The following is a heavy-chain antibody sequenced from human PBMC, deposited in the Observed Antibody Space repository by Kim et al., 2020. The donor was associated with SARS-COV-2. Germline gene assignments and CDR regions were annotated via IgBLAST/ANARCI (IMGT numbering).Heavy chain of an antibody. J-gene: IGHJ4*02. D-gene: IGHD5-12*01. CDR3: ARDSYSGYDSAYFDY. Sequence: PSLKSRVTISVDTSKNQFSLKLSSVTAADTAVYYCARDSYSGYDSAYFDYWGQGTLVTVSS. V-gene: IGHV4-59*01.